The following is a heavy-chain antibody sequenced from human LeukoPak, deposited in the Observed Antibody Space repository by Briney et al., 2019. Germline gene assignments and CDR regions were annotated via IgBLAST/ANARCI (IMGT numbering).Heavy chain of an antibody. V-gene: IGHV3-30*03. CDR1: GFTFSSYG. Sequence: PGGSLRLSCAASGFTFSSYGMHWVRQAPGKGLEWVAVISYDGSNKYYADSAKGRFTISRDNAKNSLYLQMNSLRAEDTAVYYCARVGTAYSSGWYDYWGQGTLVTVSS. D-gene: IGHD6-19*01. CDR2: ISYDGSNK. J-gene: IGHJ4*02. CDR3: ARVGTAYSSGWYDY.